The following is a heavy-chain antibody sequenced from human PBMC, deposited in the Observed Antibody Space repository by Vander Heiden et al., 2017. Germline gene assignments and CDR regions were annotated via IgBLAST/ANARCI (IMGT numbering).Heavy chain of an antibody. CDR3: ARGLIAAIGMDY. J-gene: IGHJ4*02. V-gene: IGHV3-7*03. Sequence: EVQLVESGGGLVQPGGSLRLPCRVSVFTFSDFWMNWVRQAPGKGLEWVANINQDGSEKSYVDSVKGRFTVSRDTPKNSLYLQMNSLRVEDTAVYYCARGLIAAIGMDYWGQGTLVTVTS. CDR2: INQDGSEK. D-gene: IGHD6-25*01. CDR1: VFTFSDFW.